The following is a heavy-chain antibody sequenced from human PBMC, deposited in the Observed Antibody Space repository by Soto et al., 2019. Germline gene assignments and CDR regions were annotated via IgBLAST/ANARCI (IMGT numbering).Heavy chain of an antibody. Sequence: QVQLVQSGAEVKKPGSSVTVSCKASGGTFGSSAISWVRQAPGQGLEWMGGISPIFPTPDYARKFQGGVTITPEEATGTAYVELTRLRSEDTAVYYCARDKDRLQLGGNSYYAMDVWGQGTTVTVSS. J-gene: IGHJ6*02. D-gene: IGHD5-12*01. CDR3: ARDKDRLQLGGNSYYAMDV. CDR1: GGTFGSSA. V-gene: IGHV1-69*05. CDR2: ISPIFPTP.